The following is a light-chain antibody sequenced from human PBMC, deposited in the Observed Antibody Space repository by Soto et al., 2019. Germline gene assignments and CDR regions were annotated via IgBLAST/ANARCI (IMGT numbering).Light chain of an antibody. V-gene: IGKV1-33*01. J-gene: IGKJ5*01. CDR1: QDISNY. CDR2: DAS. Sequence: DLQMTQSPSSLSASVGDRVTITCQASQDISNYLNWYQQKPGKAPKLLIYDASNLETGVPSRFSGSESGTDFTFTISSLQPEDIATYYCQQYDNLLITFGQGTRLEIK. CDR3: QQYDNLLIT.